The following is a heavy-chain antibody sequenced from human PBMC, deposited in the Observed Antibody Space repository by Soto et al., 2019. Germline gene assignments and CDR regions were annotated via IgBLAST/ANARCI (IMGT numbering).Heavy chain of an antibody. CDR2: ISSSGSTI. CDR1: GFTFSDYD. V-gene: IGHV3-11*01. D-gene: IGHD6-19*01. J-gene: IGHJ4*02. CDR3: AKASIAVAPSVRYFDY. Sequence: PGGSLRLSCAASGFTFSDYDMSWIRQAPGKGLEWVSYISSSGSTIYYADSVKGRFTISRDNSKNTLYLQMNSLRAEDTAVYYCAKASIAVAPSVRYFDYWGQGTLVTVSS.